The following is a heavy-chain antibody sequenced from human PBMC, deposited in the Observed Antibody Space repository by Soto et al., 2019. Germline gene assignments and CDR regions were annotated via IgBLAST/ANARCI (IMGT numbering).Heavy chain of an antibody. CDR3: AHRRFTFGGDISADY. Sequence: QITLKESGPTLMKPTQTLTLTCTFSGFSLRTSGVGVGWIRQPPGKALEWLALIYWDDDKRYSPSLKSRLTINKDTSKTQVVLTMTNMDPVDTATYYCAHRRFTFGGDISADYWGQGTLVTVSS. D-gene: IGHD3-16*02. CDR2: IYWDDDK. CDR1: GFSLRTSGVG. J-gene: IGHJ4*02. V-gene: IGHV2-5*02.